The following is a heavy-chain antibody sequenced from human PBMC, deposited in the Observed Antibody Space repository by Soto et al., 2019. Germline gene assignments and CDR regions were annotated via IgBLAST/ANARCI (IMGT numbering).Heavy chain of an antibody. Sequence: ASVKVSCKASGYTFTSYGISWVRQAPGQGLEWMGWISAYNGNTNYAQKLQGRVTMTTDTSTSTAYMELRSLRSDDTAVYYRARDVAVPGIAVAGSSFDIWGQGTMVTVSS. CDR3: ARDVAVPGIAVAGSSFDI. D-gene: IGHD6-19*01. CDR2: ISAYNGNT. J-gene: IGHJ3*02. V-gene: IGHV1-18*01. CDR1: GYTFTSYG.